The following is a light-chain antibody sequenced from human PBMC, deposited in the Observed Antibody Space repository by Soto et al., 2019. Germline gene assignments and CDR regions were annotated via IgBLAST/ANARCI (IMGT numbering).Light chain of an antibody. J-gene: IGKJ2*01. V-gene: IGKV3-15*01. Sequence: EIVMTQSPATLSVSPGERATLSCRASQSVSSNLAWYQQKPGQDPRLLIYGASTRATGIPARFSGSGSGTEFTLTISSLQSEDVAVYYCQQYNNWPHTFGQGTKLEIK. CDR2: GAS. CDR3: QQYNNWPHT. CDR1: QSVSSN.